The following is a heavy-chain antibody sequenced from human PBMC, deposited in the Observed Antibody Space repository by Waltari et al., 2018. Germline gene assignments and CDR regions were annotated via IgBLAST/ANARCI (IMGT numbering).Heavy chain of an antibody. D-gene: IGHD6-13*01. CDR2: INWNGGST. Sequence: EVQLVESGGGVVRPGGSLRLSCAASGFTFDDYGMSWVRQAPGKGLEWVSGINWNGGSTGYADSVKGRFTISRDNAKNSLYLQMNSLRAEDTALYYCARDPGIAAAGDYYYYYMDVWGKGTTVTVSS. CDR3: ARDPGIAAAGDYYYYYMDV. V-gene: IGHV3-20*04. CDR1: GFTFDDYG. J-gene: IGHJ6*03.